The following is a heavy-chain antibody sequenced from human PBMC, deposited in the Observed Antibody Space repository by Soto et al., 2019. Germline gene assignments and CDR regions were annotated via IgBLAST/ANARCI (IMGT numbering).Heavy chain of an antibody. J-gene: IGHJ4*02. Sequence: EVQLVESGGGLVQPGGSLRLSCAASGFTFSDYSMIWVRQAPGKGLEWVSYISSSSSTIYYADSVKGRFTISRDNAKNSLYLQMNSLRDEDTAVYYCARGNLGATRLNYFDYWGQGTLVTVSS. V-gene: IGHV3-48*02. CDR1: GFTFSDYS. D-gene: IGHD1-26*01. CDR2: ISSSSSTI. CDR3: ARGNLGATRLNYFDY.